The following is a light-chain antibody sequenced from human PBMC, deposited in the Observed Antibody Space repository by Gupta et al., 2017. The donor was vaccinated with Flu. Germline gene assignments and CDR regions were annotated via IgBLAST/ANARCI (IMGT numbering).Light chain of an antibody. Sequence: ALTQSPSVSVSPGQTATITCSGDEVAKKYAYWYQQKSCQVPLLVIYEDTRRPSGIPERFSGSSSGTTVTLTSSWAQEEDEADYYCYAPDRSGDHGVFGGGTRLTV. CDR2: EDT. CDR1: EVAKKY. V-gene: IGLV3-10*01. CDR3: YAPDRSGDHGV. J-gene: IGLJ3*02.